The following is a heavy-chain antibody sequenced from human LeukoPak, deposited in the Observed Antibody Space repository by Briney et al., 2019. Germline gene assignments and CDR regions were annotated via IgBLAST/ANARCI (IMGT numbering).Heavy chain of an antibody. D-gene: IGHD3-10*01. CDR3: ARVQWAYGSGSYPDY. CDR2: ISSSSSTI. J-gene: IGHJ4*02. V-gene: IGHV3-48*03. CDR1: GFTFSSYE. Sequence: GGSLRLSCAASGFTFSSYEMNWVRQAPGKGLEWVSYISSSSSTIYHADSVKGRFTISRDNAKNSLYLQMNSLRAEDTAVYYCARVQWAYGSGSYPDYWGQGTLVTVSS.